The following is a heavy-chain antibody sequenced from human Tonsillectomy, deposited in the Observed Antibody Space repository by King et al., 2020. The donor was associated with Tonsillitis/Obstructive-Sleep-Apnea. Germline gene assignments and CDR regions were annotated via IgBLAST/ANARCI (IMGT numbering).Heavy chain of an antibody. CDR2: IYYSGST. V-gene: IGHV4-61*01. J-gene: IGHJ6*02. D-gene: IGHD7-27*01. CDR1: GGSVSSGSYY. CDR3: ARDGDEHGMDV. Sequence: VQLQESGPGLVKPSETLSLTCTVSGGSVSSGSYYWSWIRQPPGKGLEWIGYIYYSGSTNYNPSLKSRVTISVDTSKNQFSLKLSSVTAADTAVYYCARDGDEHGMDVWGQGATVTVSS.